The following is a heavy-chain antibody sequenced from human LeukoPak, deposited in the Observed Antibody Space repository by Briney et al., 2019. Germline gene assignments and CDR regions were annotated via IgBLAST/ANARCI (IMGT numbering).Heavy chain of an antibody. Sequence: GASVKVSCKASGGTFSSYAISWVRQAPGQGLEWMGRIIPIFGTENYAQKFQGRVTITADKSTSTAYMELSSLRSEDTAVYYCARGIRNVDTAMVTLDYWGQGTLVTVSS. CDR2: IIPIFGTE. CDR1: GGTFSSYA. D-gene: IGHD5-18*01. V-gene: IGHV1-69*06. J-gene: IGHJ4*02. CDR3: ARGIRNVDTAMVTLDY.